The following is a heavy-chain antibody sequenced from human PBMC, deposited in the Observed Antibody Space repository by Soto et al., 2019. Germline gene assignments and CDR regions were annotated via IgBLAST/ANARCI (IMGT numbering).Heavy chain of an antibody. D-gene: IGHD5-12*01. Sequence: SETLSLTCTVSGASISYGGFSWGWIRQPPGKGLEWIGYISHLESTYFHPSFKSRLTMSIDRTRNQFSLELSSVTAADMAVYYCARGGGYDSFDYWGQGVLVTVSS. CDR3: ARGGGYDSFDY. J-gene: IGHJ4*02. CDR2: ISHLEST. CDR1: GASISYGGFS. V-gene: IGHV4-30-2*01.